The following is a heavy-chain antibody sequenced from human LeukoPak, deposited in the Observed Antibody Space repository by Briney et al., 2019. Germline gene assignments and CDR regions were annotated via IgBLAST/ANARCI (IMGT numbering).Heavy chain of an antibody. Sequence: GGSLRLSCAGSGFTFSGSAMHWVRQASGKGLEWVGRIRSKANSYATAYAASVKGRFTISRDDSKNTAYLQMNSLKTEDTAVYYCTRHYGSGSLIEDYWGQGTLVTVSS. V-gene: IGHV3-73*01. CDR2: IRSKANSYAT. CDR3: TRHYGSGSLIEDY. D-gene: IGHD3-10*01. J-gene: IGHJ4*02. CDR1: GFTFSGSA.